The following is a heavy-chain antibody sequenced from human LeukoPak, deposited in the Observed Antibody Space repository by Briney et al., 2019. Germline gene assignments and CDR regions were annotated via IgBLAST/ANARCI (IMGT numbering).Heavy chain of an antibody. D-gene: IGHD3-22*01. Sequence: GGSLRLSCAASGFTFSGYGMSWVRQAPGKGLKWVSAISGSGGSTYYADSVKGRFTISRDNSKNTLYLQMNSLRAEDTAVYYCAKHYYDSSGYHYHFDYWGQGTLVTVSS. V-gene: IGHV3-23*01. CDR1: GFTFSGYG. CDR2: ISGSGGST. J-gene: IGHJ4*02. CDR3: AKHYYDSSGYHYHFDY.